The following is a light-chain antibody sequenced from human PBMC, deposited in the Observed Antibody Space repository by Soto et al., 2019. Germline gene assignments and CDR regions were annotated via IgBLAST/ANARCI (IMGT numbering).Light chain of an antibody. CDR2: FGS. CDR3: MQALQTRWT. J-gene: IGKJ1*01. CDR1: ESLLHTNGNNY. Sequence: DIVMTQSPLSLRVSPGGPASISCRSSESLLHTNGNNYLDWYLQKPGQSPQLMIYFGSTRASGVPDRFSGSGSDTDCTLTISRVEAEDFGVYYCMQALQTRWTLVQGTKVDIK. V-gene: IGKV2-28*01.